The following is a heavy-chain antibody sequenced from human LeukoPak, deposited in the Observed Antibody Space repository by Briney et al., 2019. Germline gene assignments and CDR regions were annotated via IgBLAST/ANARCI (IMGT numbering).Heavy chain of an antibody. V-gene: IGHV1-8*01. Sequence: ASVKVSCTASGYTFTSYDINWVRQAPGQGLEWMGWMNPNSGNTGYAQKFQGRVTVTRNTSISTAYMELSSLRSEDTAVYYCARGASSGSYYDYWGQGTLVTVSS. J-gene: IGHJ4*02. CDR1: GYTFTSYD. CDR2: MNPNSGNT. CDR3: ARGASSGSYYDY. D-gene: IGHD1-26*01.